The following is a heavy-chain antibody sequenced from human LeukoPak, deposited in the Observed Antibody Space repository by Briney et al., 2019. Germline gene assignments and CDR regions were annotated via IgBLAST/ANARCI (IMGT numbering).Heavy chain of an antibody. Sequence: KASETLSLTCTVFGGSISSSNYYWGWIRQPPGKGLEWVGNIYYRGSTYYNPSLESRVTISVDTSMTQFSLRLSSVTAADTAVYYCARGSGGGSCCHIDYWGQGTLVTVSS. V-gene: IGHV4-39*07. CDR2: IYYRGST. CDR3: ARGSGGGSCCHIDY. J-gene: IGHJ4*02. CDR1: GGSISSSNYY. D-gene: IGHD2-15*01.